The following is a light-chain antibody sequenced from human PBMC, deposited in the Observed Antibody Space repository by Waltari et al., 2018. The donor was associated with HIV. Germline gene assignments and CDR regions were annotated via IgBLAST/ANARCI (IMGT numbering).Light chain of an antibody. J-gene: IGLJ2*01. CDR3: SSYGGNSNVI. CDR1: SSDIGDYDY. Sequence: QSALTQPPSASGSPGQSVTISCTGTSSDIGDYDYVSWYQHQPGEAPKLLIYEVLNRPSGVPHRFSGSKSGNTASLTVSGLQAEDEAEYYCSSYGGNSNVIFGGGTKLTVL. V-gene: IGLV2-8*01. CDR2: EVL.